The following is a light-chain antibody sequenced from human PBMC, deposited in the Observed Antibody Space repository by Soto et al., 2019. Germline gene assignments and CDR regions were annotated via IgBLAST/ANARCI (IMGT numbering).Light chain of an antibody. V-gene: IGLV2-14*01. CDR1: SSDVGGYNY. J-gene: IGLJ1*01. CDR2: GVN. CDR3: SSYTSSNTYV. Sequence: QSALTRPASVSGSPGQSITISCTGTSSDVGGYNYVSWYQQHPGKAPKLMIYGVNNRPSGVSNRFSGSKSGNTASLTISGLQAEDEADYYCSSYTSSNTYVFGTGTKLTVL.